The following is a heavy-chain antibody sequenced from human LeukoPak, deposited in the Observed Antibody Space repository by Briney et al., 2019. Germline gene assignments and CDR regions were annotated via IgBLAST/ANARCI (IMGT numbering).Heavy chain of an antibody. CDR1: AYSFISYW. CDR3: ARKTTMICDY. CDR2: IYPGDSDT. V-gene: IGHV5-51*01. D-gene: IGHD3-22*01. Sequence: GEYLKISCKGSAYSFISYWIGWLRQMPPKGLEWMRIIYPGDSDTRYNPSFQGQVTISADKSISTAYLQRTSLTASDTAMYYCARKTTMICDYWGQGTLVTVSS. J-gene: IGHJ4*02.